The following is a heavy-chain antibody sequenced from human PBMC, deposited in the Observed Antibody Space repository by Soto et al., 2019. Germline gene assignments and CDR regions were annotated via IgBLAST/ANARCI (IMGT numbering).Heavy chain of an antibody. Sequence: SETLSLTCTVSGGSISSYYWSWIRQPPGKGLEWIGYIYYSGSTNYNPSLKSRVTISVDKSKNQLSLKLTSVTAADTAVYYCARDPHCSSSNCPWDVWGQGILVTLSS. D-gene: IGHD2-2*01. V-gene: IGHV4-59*12. CDR3: ARDPHCSSSNCPWDV. CDR2: IYYSGST. CDR1: GGSISSYY. J-gene: IGHJ4*02.